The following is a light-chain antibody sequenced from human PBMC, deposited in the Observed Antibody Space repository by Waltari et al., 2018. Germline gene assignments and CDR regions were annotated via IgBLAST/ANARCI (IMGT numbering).Light chain of an antibody. V-gene: IGKV3-11*01. CDR3: QQRSNWSGLT. CDR1: QSVSSY. Sequence: EIVLTQSPATLSLSPGERATLSCRASQSVSSYLAWYQQKPGQAPRLLIYDASNRATGSPARFSGSGSGTDFTLTISGLEPEDFAVYYCQQRSNWSGLTFGGGTKVEIK. CDR2: DAS. J-gene: IGKJ4*01.